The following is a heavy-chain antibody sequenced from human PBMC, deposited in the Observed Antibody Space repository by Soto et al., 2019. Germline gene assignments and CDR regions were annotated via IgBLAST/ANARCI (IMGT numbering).Heavy chain of an antibody. J-gene: IGHJ3*02. CDR2: ISYDGSNK. D-gene: IGHD2-15*01. CDR3: AKACSGGSCFDI. Sequence: QVQLVESGGGVVQPGRSLRLSCAASGFTFSSYGMHWVRQAPGKGLEWVAVISYDGSNKYYADSVKGRFTISRDNSKNTLYLQMNSLIAEDTAVYYCAKACSGGSCFDIWGQGTMVTVSS. CDR1: GFTFSSYG. V-gene: IGHV3-30*18.